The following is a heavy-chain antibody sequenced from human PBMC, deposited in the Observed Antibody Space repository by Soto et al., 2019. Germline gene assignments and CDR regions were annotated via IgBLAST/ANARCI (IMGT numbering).Heavy chain of an antibody. D-gene: IGHD1-1*01. V-gene: IGHV1-8*02. J-gene: IGHJ4*02. CDR1: GGTFSSYA. CDR2: LNPNTGNS. CDR3: ARRAETNGWNGFGADKYYFDF. Sequence: ASVKGSCTASGGTFSSYAIYWVRQATGQGLEWMGWLNPNTGNSGYAQKFQGRITVTSDTSINTVHMELSSLRSEDTAVYYCARRAETNGWNGFGADKYYFDFWGQGTRVSVSS.